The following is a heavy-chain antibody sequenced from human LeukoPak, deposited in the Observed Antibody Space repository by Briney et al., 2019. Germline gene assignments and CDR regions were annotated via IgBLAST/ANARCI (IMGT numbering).Heavy chain of an antibody. Sequence: PSETLSLTCTVSGGSISSYYWSWIRQPPGKGLEWIGYMYYSGSTNYNPSLKSRVTISVDTSKNQFSLKLSSVTAADTAVYYCARGDRYSNYHPFDYWGQGTLVTVSS. D-gene: IGHD4-11*01. CDR2: MYYSGST. V-gene: IGHV4-59*01. CDR3: ARGDRYSNYHPFDY. CDR1: GGSISSYY. J-gene: IGHJ4*02.